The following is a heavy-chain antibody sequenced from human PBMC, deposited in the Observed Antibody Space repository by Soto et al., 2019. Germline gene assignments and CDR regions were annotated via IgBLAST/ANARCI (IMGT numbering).Heavy chain of an antibody. CDR2: ISYDGSNK. J-gene: IGHJ4*02. Sequence: QVRLVESGGGVVQPGRSLRLSCAASGFNFSSDAMHWVRQAPGKGLEWVAVISYDGSNKYYADSVKGRFTISRDNSKNTLYLQMNSLRAEDTAVYYCARAYEGDYFDYWGQGTLVTVSS. V-gene: IGHV3-30-3*01. CDR1: GFNFSSDA. D-gene: IGHD3-16*01. CDR3: ARAYEGDYFDY.